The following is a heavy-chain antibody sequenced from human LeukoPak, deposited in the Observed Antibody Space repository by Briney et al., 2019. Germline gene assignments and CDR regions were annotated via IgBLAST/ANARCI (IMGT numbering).Heavy chain of an antibody. V-gene: IGHV3-23*01. CDR3: AKDHPSDGWPTFEY. Sequence: GGSLRLSCAATGFSVSRRAMSWVRQAPGKGLEWLASITNNGWKTYYAASVKGRFSISRDEYKNTVYLAMISLGVEDTAVYYCAKDHPSDGWPTFEYWGQGVLVTVSS. CDR2: ITNNGWKT. D-gene: IGHD2-15*01. CDR1: GFSVSRRA. J-gene: IGHJ4*02.